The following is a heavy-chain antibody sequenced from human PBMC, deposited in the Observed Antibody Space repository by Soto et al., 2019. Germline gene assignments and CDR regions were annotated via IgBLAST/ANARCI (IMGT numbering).Heavy chain of an antibody. D-gene: IGHD4-17*01. J-gene: IGHJ4*02. Sequence: GGSLRLPCAASGFVFNDYAISWVRQAPGKWLEWVSGISASGGRTYSADSVKGRLSVSRDNSNNTVFLQINRLRDEDAAMYYCARGSSTTPTSYGYLAYWGQGTLVTVSS. V-gene: IGHV3-23*01. CDR2: ISASGGRT. CDR3: ARGSSTTPTSYGYLAY. CDR1: GFVFNDYA.